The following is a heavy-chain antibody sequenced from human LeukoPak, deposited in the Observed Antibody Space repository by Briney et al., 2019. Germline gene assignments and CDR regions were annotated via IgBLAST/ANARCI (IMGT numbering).Heavy chain of an antibody. Sequence: GRSLRLSCAASGFTFSSYGMHRVRQAPGKGLEWVAVISYDGSNKYYADSVKGRFTISRDNSKNTLYLQMNSLRAEDTAVYYCAGTEVRGRIYYYYGMDVWGQGTTVTVSS. D-gene: IGHD3-10*01. J-gene: IGHJ6*02. V-gene: IGHV3-30*03. CDR3: AGTEVRGRIYYYYGMDV. CDR1: GFTFSSYG. CDR2: ISYDGSNK.